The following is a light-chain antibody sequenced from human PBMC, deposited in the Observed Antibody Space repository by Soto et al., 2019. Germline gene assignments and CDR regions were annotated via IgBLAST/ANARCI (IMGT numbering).Light chain of an antibody. CDR3: QQTYSTPIT. V-gene: IGKV1-39*01. CDR1: HSISNY. Sequence: DIQLTQSPSSLSASVGDRVTITCRASHSISNYLNWYQHSPGKAPTLLIYAASTLQSGVPSRFSGSESGTDFTLTITSLQPEDSATYYCQQTYSTPITFGQGTRLEIK. CDR2: AAS. J-gene: IGKJ5*01.